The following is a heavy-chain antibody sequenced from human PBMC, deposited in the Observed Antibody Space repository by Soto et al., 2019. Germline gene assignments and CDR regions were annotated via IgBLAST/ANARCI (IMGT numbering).Heavy chain of an antibody. CDR3: AKKLVPTNGRDWFDT. D-gene: IGHD2-21*01. V-gene: IGHV3-23*01. CDR2: IGGSAGGT. Sequence: EVQLLESGGGWVEPGGSLRLSCAASGFTFSSYAMFWVRQAPGKGLEWVSSIGGSAGGTFYADSVKGRFTISRDTSRNTLYLHMNSLRAEDTAVYYCAKKLVPTNGRDWFDTWGQGTLVAVSS. CDR1: GFTFSSYA. J-gene: IGHJ5*02.